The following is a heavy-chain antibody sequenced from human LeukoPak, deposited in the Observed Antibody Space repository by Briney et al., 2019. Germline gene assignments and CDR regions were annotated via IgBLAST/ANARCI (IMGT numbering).Heavy chain of an antibody. J-gene: IGHJ4*02. CDR3: ARVLVVTAIGLDY. V-gene: IGHV3-11*01. D-gene: IGHD2-21*02. CDR2: ISSSGSTI. Sequence: PGGSLRLSCAASGFTFSDYYMSWIRQAPGKGLEWVSYISSSGSTIYYVDSVKGRLTISRDNAKNSLYLQMNSLRAEDTAVYYCARVLVVTAIGLDYWGQGTLVTVSS. CDR1: GFTFSDYY.